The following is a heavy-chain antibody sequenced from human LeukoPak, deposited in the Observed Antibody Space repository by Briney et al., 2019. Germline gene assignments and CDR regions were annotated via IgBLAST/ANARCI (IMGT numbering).Heavy chain of an antibody. Sequence: GGSLRLSCAASGFTFSSHWMTWVRQALGKGLEWVGTIKQDGNEKHYVDSVKGRFTISRDNAKNSLYLQMNSLRAEDTAVYYCARSLYGSGSYDKGDGYFDYWGQGTLVTVSS. J-gene: IGHJ4*02. CDR2: IKQDGNEK. D-gene: IGHD3-10*01. V-gene: IGHV3-7*01. CDR3: ARSLYGSGSYDKGDGYFDY. CDR1: GFTFSSHW.